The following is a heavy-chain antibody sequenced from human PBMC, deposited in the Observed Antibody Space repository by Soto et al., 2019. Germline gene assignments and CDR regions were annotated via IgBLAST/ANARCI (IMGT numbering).Heavy chain of an antibody. Sequence: QVQLQQWGAGLLKPSETLSLTCAVNGGSFTGYYWSWVRQPPGKGLEWIGEIKDGGSTNYSPSLRSRVTISADTSKKQFSLKVTSVTAADTAVYYCASVQERVVAPHWDQGTLVTVSS. V-gene: IGHV4-34*01. CDR2: IKDGGST. J-gene: IGHJ4*02. CDR3: ASVQERVVAPH. D-gene: IGHD2-15*01. CDR1: GGSFTGYY.